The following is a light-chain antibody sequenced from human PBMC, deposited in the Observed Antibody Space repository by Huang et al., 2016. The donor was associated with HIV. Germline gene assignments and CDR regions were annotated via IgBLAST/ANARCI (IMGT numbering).Light chain of an antibody. V-gene: IGKV2-28*01. Sequence: DVVMTQSPLSLPVNPGEPASISCRSSQSLLHSNGDNYLNWYMQKPGPSPQLLIYLTSKRASGVPDRFNGSGSDTDFTLKINRVEAADVGVYYCMQTLKTPPYTFGQGTKLEIK. J-gene: IGKJ2*01. CDR3: MQTLKTPPYT. CDR2: LTS. CDR1: QSLLHSNGDNY.